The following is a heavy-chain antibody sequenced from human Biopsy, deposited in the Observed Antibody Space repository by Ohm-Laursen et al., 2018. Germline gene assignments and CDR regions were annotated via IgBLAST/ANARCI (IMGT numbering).Heavy chain of an antibody. V-gene: IGHV3-48*01. CDR3: ARGRTGG. J-gene: IGHJ4*02. CDR2: ISSGGSPI. D-gene: IGHD1/OR15-1a*01. CDR1: GFTFSSYS. Sequence: SLRLSCAASGFTFSSYSMSWVRQAPGKGLEWVSFISSGGSPIYYADSVKGRFTISRDDAKNSLYLQMNSLRAEDTAVYYCARGRTGGWGQGTLVTVSS.